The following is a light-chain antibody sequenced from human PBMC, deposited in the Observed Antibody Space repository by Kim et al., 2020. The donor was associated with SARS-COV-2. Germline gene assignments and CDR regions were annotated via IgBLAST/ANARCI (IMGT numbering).Light chain of an antibody. CDR2: LGS. Sequence: EIVMTQSPLSLPVTPGEPASISCRSSQSLLHSNGYNCLNWYVQKPGQSPQILIYLGSYRASGVPDSFSGSGSGTDFTLQISRVEAEDVGVYYCVQSLQSRTFGQGTKVDIK. CDR3: VQSLQSRT. V-gene: IGKV2-28*01. CDR1: QSLLHSNGYNC. J-gene: IGKJ1*01.